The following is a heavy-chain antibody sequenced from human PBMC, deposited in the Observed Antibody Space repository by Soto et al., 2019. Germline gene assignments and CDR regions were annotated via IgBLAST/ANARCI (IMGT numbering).Heavy chain of an antibody. V-gene: IGHV3-11*01. J-gene: IGHJ4*02. CDR3: ARDQASVLDY. CDR2: ITSSGSNT. CDR1: VFTFSGYN. Sequence: GGSLRLSCAASVFTFSGYNMSWIRQAPGKGLEWVSYITSSGSNTFDAESAKGRFTISRDNTMNLLYLQMNSLSAADTAVYYCARDQASVLDYWGQGTLVTVSS.